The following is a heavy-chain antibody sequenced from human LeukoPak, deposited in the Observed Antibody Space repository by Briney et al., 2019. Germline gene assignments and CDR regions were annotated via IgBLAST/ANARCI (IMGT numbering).Heavy chain of an antibody. CDR1: GFTFSSYE. V-gene: IGHV3-48*03. Sequence: GGSLRLSCAASGFTFSSYEMNWVRQAPGKGLEWVSYISSSGSTIYYADSVKGRFTISRDNAKNSLYLQMNSLRAEDKAVYYCAGGFSKWELHLIDYWGQGTLVTVSS. CDR3: AGGFSKWELHLIDY. D-gene: IGHD1-26*01. CDR2: ISSSGSTI. J-gene: IGHJ4*02.